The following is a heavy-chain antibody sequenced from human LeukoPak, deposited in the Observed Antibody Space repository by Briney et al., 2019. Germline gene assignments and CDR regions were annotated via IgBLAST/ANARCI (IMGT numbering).Heavy chain of an antibody. CDR2: IYHSGST. Sequence: SQTLSLTCAVSGGSISSGGYSWSWIRQPPGKGLEWIGYIYHSGSTNYNPSLKSRVTISVDKSKNQFSLKLSSVTAADTAVYYCARVPLNDYYDSSGYFYWGQGTLVTVSS. CDR1: GGSISSGGYS. CDR3: ARVPLNDYYDSSGYFY. V-gene: IGHV4-30-2*01. D-gene: IGHD3-22*01. J-gene: IGHJ4*02.